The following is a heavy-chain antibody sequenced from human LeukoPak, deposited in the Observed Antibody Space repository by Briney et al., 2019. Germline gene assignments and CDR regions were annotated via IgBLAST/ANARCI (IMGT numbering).Heavy chain of an antibody. J-gene: IGHJ4*02. CDR1: GGSISSYY. D-gene: IGHD3-22*01. CDR3: ARQRFYYDSNGYYYFNYFDY. Sequence: SETLSLTCTVSGGSISSYYWSWIRQPPGKGLEWIGYIYNSGSTNYNPSLKRRVTISVDTSKNQFSLQLSSVTAADTAVYYCARQRFYYDSNGYYYFNYFDYWGQGTLVTVSS. CDR2: IYNSGST. V-gene: IGHV4-59*08.